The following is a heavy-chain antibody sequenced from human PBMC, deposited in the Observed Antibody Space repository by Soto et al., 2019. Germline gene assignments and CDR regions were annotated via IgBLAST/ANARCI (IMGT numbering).Heavy chain of an antibody. V-gene: IGHV3-11*05. CDR3: ARDRDTYGHGFFDY. CDR2: ISTTSSHT. CDR1: GFTFSDFY. D-gene: IGHD5-18*01. J-gene: IGHJ4*02. Sequence: GSLRLSCAASGFTFSDFYMTWIRQAPGKGLEWISYISTTSSHTNYADSVKGRFTVSRDNANNSLYLEMNNLRGDDTAVYFCARDRDTYGHGFFDYWGRGALVTVSS.